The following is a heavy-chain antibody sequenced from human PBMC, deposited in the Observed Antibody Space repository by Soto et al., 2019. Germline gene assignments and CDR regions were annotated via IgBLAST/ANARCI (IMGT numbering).Heavy chain of an antibody. Sequence: SVTVSCKASGGTFSSYAISWVRQAPGQGLEWMGGIIPIFGTANYAQKFQGRVTITADESTSTAYMELSSLRSEDTAVYYCASSPRLGLRFLEWLLETWFDPWGQGTLVIVSA. CDR2: IIPIFGTA. D-gene: IGHD3-3*01. J-gene: IGHJ5*02. CDR3: ASSPRLGLRFLEWLLETWFDP. V-gene: IGHV1-69*13. CDR1: GGTFSSYA.